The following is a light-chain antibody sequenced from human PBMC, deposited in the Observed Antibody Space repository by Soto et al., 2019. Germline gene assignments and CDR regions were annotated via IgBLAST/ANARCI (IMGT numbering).Light chain of an antibody. Sequence: DIVLTQSPVTRSLSPGERATLCCRASQSVSNNYLAWYQQKPGQAPRLLIYGASNRATGVPDRFSGSGSGTDFTLTISRLEPEDFAVYYCQPRGNWPPSITFGQGTRLEIK. CDR3: QPRGNWPPSIT. J-gene: IGKJ5*01. CDR2: GAS. CDR1: QSVSNNY. V-gene: IGKV3D-20*02.